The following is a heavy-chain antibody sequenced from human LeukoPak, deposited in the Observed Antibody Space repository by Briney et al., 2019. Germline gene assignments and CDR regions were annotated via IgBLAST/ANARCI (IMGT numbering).Heavy chain of an antibody. D-gene: IGHD3-16*01. J-gene: IGHJ3*02. CDR1: GGSISSGSYY. CDR2: IYTSGST. CDR3: ARNPNVNDAFDI. Sequence: PSETLSLTCTVSGGSISSGSYYWSWIRQPAGKGLEWIGRIYTSGSTNYNPSLKSRVTISVDTSKNQFSLKLSSVTAADTAVYYCARNPNVNDAFDIWGQGTMVTVSS. V-gene: IGHV4-61*02.